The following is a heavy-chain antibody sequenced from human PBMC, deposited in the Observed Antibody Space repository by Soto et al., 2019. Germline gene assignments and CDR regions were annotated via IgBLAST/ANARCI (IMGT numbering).Heavy chain of an antibody. D-gene: IGHD3-3*01. CDR2: TRNKANSYTT. Sequence: EVQLVESGGGLVQPGGSLRLSCAASGFTFSDHYMDWVRQAPGKGLEWVGRTRNKANSYTTEYAASVKGRFTISRDDSKNSVYLQMNSLKTEDSAVYYCARSRRGDFWSGLNYYYYYYMDVWGKGTTVTVSS. CDR1: GFTFSDHY. CDR3: ARSRRGDFWSGLNYYYYYYMDV. J-gene: IGHJ6*03. V-gene: IGHV3-72*01.